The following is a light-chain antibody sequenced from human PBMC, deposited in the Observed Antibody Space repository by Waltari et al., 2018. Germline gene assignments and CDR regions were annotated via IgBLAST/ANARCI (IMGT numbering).Light chain of an antibody. CDR1: QSVGRS. V-gene: IGKV3-20*01. Sequence: EIVLTQSPGTLSLSPGERATLSCWASQSVGRSLAWYRQKRGQAPRLLIYGASTRATGIPDRFSGSGSGTDFSLTISRLEPEDFAVYYCQHYVRLPVTFGQGTKVEI. J-gene: IGKJ1*01. CDR2: GAS. CDR3: QHYVRLPVT.